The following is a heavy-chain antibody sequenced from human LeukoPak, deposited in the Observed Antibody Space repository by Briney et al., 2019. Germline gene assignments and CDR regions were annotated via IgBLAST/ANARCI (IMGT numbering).Heavy chain of an antibody. CDR2: INHSGST. CDR3: ARGPKAHYGSGSYSLHYYHYGMDV. CDR1: GGSFSGYY. J-gene: IGHJ6*04. Sequence: SETLSLTCAVYGGSFSGYYWSWIRQPPGKGLEWIGEINHSGSTNYNPSLKSRVTISVDTSKNQFSLKLSSVTAADTAVYYCARGPKAHYGSGSYSLHYYHYGMDVWGKGTTVTVSS. D-gene: IGHD3-10*01. V-gene: IGHV4-34*01.